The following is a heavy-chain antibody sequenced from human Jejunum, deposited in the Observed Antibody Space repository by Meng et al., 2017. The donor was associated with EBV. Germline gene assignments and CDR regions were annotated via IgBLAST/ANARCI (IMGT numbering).Heavy chain of an antibody. CDR1: GFTFNSHT. Sequence: EVRLVEAGGGLVQPGGSLRLSCAASGFTFNSHTMSWVRQAPGKGLEWVSAITDSGGSTYYTDSVKGRFTISRDNSKNTLYLQMNSLRAEDTAVYYCAKLTRAWGQGTLVTVSS. J-gene: IGHJ5*02. CDR3: AKLTRA. V-gene: IGHV3-23*04. CDR2: ITDSGGST.